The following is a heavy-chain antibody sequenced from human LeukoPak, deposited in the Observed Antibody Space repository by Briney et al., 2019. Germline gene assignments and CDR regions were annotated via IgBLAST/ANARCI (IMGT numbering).Heavy chain of an antibody. J-gene: IGHJ4*02. D-gene: IGHD6-6*01. V-gene: IGHV3-21*01. CDR1: GFTFSSYS. Sequence: GGSLRLSCAASGFTFSSYSMNWVRQAPGKGLEWVSSINSKSRYIYYADSLKDRFTISRDNGKNSVYLQMNSLRAEDTAVYFCARADSSSSRLDCWGQGTLVTVSS. CDR3: ARADSSSSRLDC. CDR2: INSKSRYI.